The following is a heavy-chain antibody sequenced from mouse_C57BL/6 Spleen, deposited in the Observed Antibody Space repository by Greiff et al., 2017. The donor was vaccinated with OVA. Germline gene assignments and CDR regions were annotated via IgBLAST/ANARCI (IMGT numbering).Heavy chain of an antibody. CDR1: GFTFSSYS. CDR3: ARDRGYDYTAMDY. CDR2: ISDGGSYT. J-gene: IGHJ4*01. V-gene: IGHV5-4*01. Sequence: EVQGVESGGGLVKPGGSLKLSCAASGFTFSSYSMSWVRQTPEKRLEWVATISDGGSYTYYPDNVKGRFTISRDTAKNNLYLQMSHLKSEDTAMYYCARDRGYDYTAMDYWGQGTSVTVSS. D-gene: IGHD2-4*01.